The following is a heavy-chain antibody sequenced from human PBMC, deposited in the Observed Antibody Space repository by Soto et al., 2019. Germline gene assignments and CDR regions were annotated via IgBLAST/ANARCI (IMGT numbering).Heavy chain of an antibody. Sequence: SETLSLTCTVSGGSISSYYWSWIRQPPGKGLEWIGYIYYSGSTNHNPSLKSRVTISVDTSKNQFSLKLSSVTAADTAVYYCARDKYSGSYRVGYDAYDIWDQGTMLTVSS. CDR1: GGSISSYY. J-gene: IGHJ3*02. D-gene: IGHD1-26*01. V-gene: IGHV4-59*01. CDR2: IYYSGST. CDR3: ARDKYSGSYRVGYDAYDI.